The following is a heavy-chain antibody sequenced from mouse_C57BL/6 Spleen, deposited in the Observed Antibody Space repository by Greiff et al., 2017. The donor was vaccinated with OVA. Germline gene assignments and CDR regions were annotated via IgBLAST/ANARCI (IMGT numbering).Heavy chain of an antibody. D-gene: IGHD1-1*01. V-gene: IGHV5-17*01. CDR2: ISSGSSTI. J-gene: IGHJ2*01. CDR3: ARGNYYGSSYKDY. Sequence: EVKLVESGGGLVKPGGSLKLSCAASGFTFSDYGMHWVRQAPEKGLAWVAYISSGSSTIYYADTVKGRFTISRDNAKNTLFLQMTSLRSEDTAMYYCARGNYYGSSYKDYWGQGTTLTVSS. CDR1: GFTFSDYG.